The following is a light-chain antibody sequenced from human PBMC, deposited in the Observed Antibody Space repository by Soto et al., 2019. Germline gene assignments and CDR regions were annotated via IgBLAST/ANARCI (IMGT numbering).Light chain of an antibody. V-gene: IGKV3-11*01. CDR3: HQRQYWPPIT. CDR1: LSVSVY. Sequence: VVLTQSPATLSLSPGERATLSCRTSLSVSVYLDWYQQKPGQAPRLLISDASSRATGIPARFSGSGSGTDLTLTISSLEPEDFAVYYCHQRQYWPPITFGQGTRLEIK. J-gene: IGKJ5*01. CDR2: DAS.